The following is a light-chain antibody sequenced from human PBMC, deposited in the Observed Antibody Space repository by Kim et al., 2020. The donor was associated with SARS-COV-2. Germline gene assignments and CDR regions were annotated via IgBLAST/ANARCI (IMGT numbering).Light chain of an antibody. V-gene: IGKV3-20*01. CDR2: GAS. J-gene: IGKJ5*01. CDR3: QQYDSPPIT. CDR1: QTISSNY. Sequence: EIVLTQSPGTLSLSPGESATLSCRASQTISSNYLAWYHQKPGQAPRLLIYGASSRATGIPDRFSGSGSGTDFTLTISGLEPEDFAVYYCQQYDSPPITFGQGTRLEIK.